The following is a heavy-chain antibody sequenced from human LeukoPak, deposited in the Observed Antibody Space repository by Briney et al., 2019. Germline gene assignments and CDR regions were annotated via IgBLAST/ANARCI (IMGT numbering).Heavy chain of an antibody. J-gene: IGHJ4*02. D-gene: IGHD6-6*01. V-gene: IGHV3-20*04. Sequence: PGGSLRLSCAASGFTFDDYGMSWVRQAPGKGLEWVSGINWNGGSTGYADSVKGRFTISRDNAKNSLYLQMNSLRAEDTALYYCAREDRWDYSSSSAMLDYWGQGTLVTVSS. CDR3: AREDRWDYSSSSAMLDY. CDR1: GFTFDDYG. CDR2: INWNGGST.